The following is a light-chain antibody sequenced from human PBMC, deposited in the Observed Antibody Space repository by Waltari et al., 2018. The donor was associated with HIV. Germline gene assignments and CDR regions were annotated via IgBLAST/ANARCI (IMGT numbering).Light chain of an antibody. CDR3: SSYSTITSSYV. V-gene: IGLV2-14*01. J-gene: IGLJ1*01. CDR2: MLS. Sequence: QSALAPPAAVSGSPGQSITISSAGAVVDSGPAFYVSWYQQHPGRAPPLIIYMLSRRPSGVADRFSGSRSDRSATLTISGRQSDDEAHYYCSSYSTITSSYVFGTGTRVTVL. CDR1: VVDSGPAFY.